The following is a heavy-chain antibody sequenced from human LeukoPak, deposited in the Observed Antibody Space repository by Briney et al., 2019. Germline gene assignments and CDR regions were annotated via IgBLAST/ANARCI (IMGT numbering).Heavy chain of an antibody. J-gene: IGHJ4*02. CDR2: INPSGGSA. CDR3: ARDGIWRIVGATIDY. Sequence: ASVKVSCKASGYTFTSYYMHWVRQAPGQGLEWMGIINPSGGSASYAQKFQGRVTKTRDTSTSTVYMELSSLRSEDTAVYYCARDGIWRIVGATIDYWGQGTLVTVSS. D-gene: IGHD1-26*01. CDR1: GYTFTSYY. V-gene: IGHV1-46*01.